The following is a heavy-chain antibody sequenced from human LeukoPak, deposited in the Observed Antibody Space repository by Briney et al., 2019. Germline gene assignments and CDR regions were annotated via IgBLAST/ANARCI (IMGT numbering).Heavy chain of an antibody. V-gene: IGHV4-59*08. CDR1: RGSISPYF. CDR2: ISYRGNT. CDR3: ARMARDSNDY. D-gene: IGHD5-24*01. Sequence: PSETLSVTCTVSRGSISPYFWSWIRQPPGKGLEWIGYISYRGNTNYNPSLKSRVSLSLDTSKSQFSLKVNSVTAADTAVYYCARMARDSNDYWGQGTLVTVSS. J-gene: IGHJ4*02.